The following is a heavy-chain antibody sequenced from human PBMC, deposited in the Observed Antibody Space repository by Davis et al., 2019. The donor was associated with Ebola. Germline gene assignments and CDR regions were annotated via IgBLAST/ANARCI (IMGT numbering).Heavy chain of an antibody. V-gene: IGHV1-46*01. CDR2: INPSIGNT. J-gene: IGHJ4*02. CDR3: ASGEFVDF. D-gene: IGHD3-10*01. Sequence: ASVKVSCKASGYTFTEYLMHWVRQAPGQGLEWMGLINPSIGNTSLAQKFQGSLTLTRDTSTNTVHMDLSSLKSDDTAIYYCASGEFVDFWGQGTLVTVSS. CDR1: GYTFTEYL.